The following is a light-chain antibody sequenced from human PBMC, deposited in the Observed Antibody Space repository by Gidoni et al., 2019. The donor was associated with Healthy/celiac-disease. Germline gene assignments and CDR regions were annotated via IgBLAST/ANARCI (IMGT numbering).Light chain of an antibody. CDR2: DVS. Sequence: QSALTQPRSVFGSPGQSVTISCTGTSSDVGGYNYVSWYQQHPGKAPKLMIYDVSKRPPGVPDRFSGSKSGNTASLTISGLQAEDEADYYCCSYAGSYTWVFGGGTKLTVL. CDR3: CSYAGSYTWV. CDR1: SSDVGGYNY. V-gene: IGLV2-11*01. J-gene: IGLJ2*01.